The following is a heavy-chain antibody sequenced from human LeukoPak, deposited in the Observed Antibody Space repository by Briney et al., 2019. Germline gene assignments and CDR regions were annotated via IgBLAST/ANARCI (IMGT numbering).Heavy chain of an antibody. CDR2: MWYDGSHS. J-gene: IGHJ4*02. D-gene: IGHD2-15*01. CDR3: AKDQSLKGYCSGGSCYSGEDFDY. V-gene: IGHV3-33*06. Sequence: GGSLRLSCAASGFTFSNYAMHWVRQAPGKGLEWVAVMWYDGSHSYYADSVKGRFTISRDNSKNTLYLQMNSLRVEDTAVYYCAKDQSLKGYCSGGSCYSGEDFDYWGQGTLVTVSS. CDR1: GFTFSNYA.